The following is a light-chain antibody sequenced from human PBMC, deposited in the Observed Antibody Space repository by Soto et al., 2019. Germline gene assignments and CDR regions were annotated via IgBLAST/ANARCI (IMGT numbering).Light chain of an antibody. J-gene: IGKJ4*01. CDR3: QKYNNWPLT. Sequence: EIVMTQSPATLSVSPGERATLSCRASQSVSSNLACYQQKPGQAPRLLIYGASTRADGIPARFIGSRSGTEFTLTISGLQSEDFEIYYCQKYNNWPLTFGGGTKVEIK. CDR2: GAS. CDR1: QSVSSN. V-gene: IGKV3-15*01.